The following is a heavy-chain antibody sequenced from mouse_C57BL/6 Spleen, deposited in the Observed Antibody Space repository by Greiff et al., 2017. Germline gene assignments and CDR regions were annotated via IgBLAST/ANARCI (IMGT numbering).Heavy chain of an antibody. CDR1: GFNFKDYY. CDR2: IDPEDGDT. CDR3: ATGDGDYWLAY. Sequence: VQLQQSGAELVRPGASVKLSCTASGFNFKDYYMHWVKQRPEQGLEWIGRIDPEDGDTEYAPKFQGKATMTADTSSNTAYLQLSSLTSEDTAVYYCATGDGDYWLAYWGQGTLVTVSA. J-gene: IGHJ3*01. V-gene: IGHV14-1*01. D-gene: IGHD2-13*01.